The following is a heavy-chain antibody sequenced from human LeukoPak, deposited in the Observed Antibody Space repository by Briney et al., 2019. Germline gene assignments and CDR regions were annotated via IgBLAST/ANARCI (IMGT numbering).Heavy chain of an antibody. Sequence: ASVKVSCKTSGYNFTSYDINWVRQATGQGPEWMGWMNPSSGNTGYAQNFQGRLDLTRNIALTTAYMELSSLTSEDTATYYCLRAAQEGRDSLTGVQTGNWFDPWGQGTLVTVSS. CDR1: GYNFTSYD. CDR3: LRAAQEGRDSLTGVQTGNWFDP. CDR2: MNPSSGNT. V-gene: IGHV1-8*01. D-gene: IGHD3-9*01. J-gene: IGHJ5*02.